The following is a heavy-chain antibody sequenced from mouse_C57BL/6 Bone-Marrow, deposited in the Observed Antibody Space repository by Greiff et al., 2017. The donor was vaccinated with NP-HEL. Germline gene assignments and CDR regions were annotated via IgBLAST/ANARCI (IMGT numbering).Heavy chain of an antibody. CDR1: GFNITDYY. CDR2: IDPEDGDT. D-gene: IGHD1-3*01. V-gene: IGHV14-2*01. J-gene: IGHJ4*01. CDR3: ARCELTNFYAMDY. Sequence: EVQLHQSGAELVKPGASVKLSCTASGFNITDYYMHWVKQRTEQGLAWIGRIDPEDGDTKYAPKFQGKATITADTSSNTAYLQLSSLTSEDTAVYYCARCELTNFYAMDYWGQGTSVTVSS.